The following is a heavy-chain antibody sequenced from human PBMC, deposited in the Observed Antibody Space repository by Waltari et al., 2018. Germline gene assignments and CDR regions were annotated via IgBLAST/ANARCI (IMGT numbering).Heavy chain of an antibody. J-gene: IGHJ6*03. Sequence: QVQLQESGPGLVKPSETLSLTCTVSGYSISSGYYWGWIRQPPGKGLEWIGSIYHSGRTYYNPALKGRVTISVDTSKNQFSLKLSSVTAADTAVYYCARVTDSGTDGGYYYMDVWGKGTTVTISS. CDR1: GYSISSGYY. CDR2: IYHSGRT. CDR3: ARVTDSGTDGGYYYMDV. D-gene: IGHD1-26*01. V-gene: IGHV4-38-2*02.